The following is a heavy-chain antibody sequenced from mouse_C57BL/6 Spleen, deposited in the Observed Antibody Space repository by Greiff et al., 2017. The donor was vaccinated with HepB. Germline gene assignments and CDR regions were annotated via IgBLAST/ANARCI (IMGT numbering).Heavy chain of an antibody. Sequence: VQLQQPGAELVRPGPSVKLSCKASGYTFTSYWMHWVKQRPGQGLEWIGVIDPSDSYTNYNQKFKGKATLTVDTSSSTAYMQLSSLTSEDSAVYYCAREDSGKGMDYWGQGTSVTVSS. D-gene: IGHD3-1*01. CDR1: GYTFTSYW. CDR3: AREDSGKGMDY. V-gene: IGHV1-59*01. CDR2: IDPSDSYT. J-gene: IGHJ4*01.